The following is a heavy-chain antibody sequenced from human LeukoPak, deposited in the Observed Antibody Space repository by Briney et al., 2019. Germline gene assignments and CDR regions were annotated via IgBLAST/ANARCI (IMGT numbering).Heavy chain of an antibody. CDR1: GFTFSSYS. J-gene: IGHJ4*02. D-gene: IGHD3-10*01. V-gene: IGHV3-21*01. CDR2: ISSSSSYI. Sequence: GGSLRLSCGASGFTFSSYSMNWVRQAPGKGLEWVSSISSSSSYIYYADSVKGRFTISRDNAKNSLYLQMNSLRAEDTAVYYCARDPMAGFDYWGQGTLVTVSS. CDR3: ARDPMAGFDY.